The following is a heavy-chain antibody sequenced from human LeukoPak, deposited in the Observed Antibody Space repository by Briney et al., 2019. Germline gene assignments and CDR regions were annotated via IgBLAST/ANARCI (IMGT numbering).Heavy chain of an antibody. CDR1: GGSISSSY. CDR3: ARDSVAVEYIDAFDI. Sequence: SETLSLTCTVSGGSISSSYLSSIRQPPGQGLEWIGYMYYSGSTNYNPSLESRVTISVGTSKNQFPLKLSSVTAADTAVYYCARDSVAVEYIDAFDIWGQGTMVTVSS. V-gene: IGHV4-59*01. CDR2: MYYSGST. D-gene: IGHD6-19*01. J-gene: IGHJ3*02.